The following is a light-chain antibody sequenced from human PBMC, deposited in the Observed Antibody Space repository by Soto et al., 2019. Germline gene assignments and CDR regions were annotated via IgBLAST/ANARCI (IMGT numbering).Light chain of an antibody. CDR3: QQYGNSPQT. Sequence: EIVLTQSPGTLSLSPGERATLSCRSSQSVSSSHLAWYQQKPGQAPRLLISGASSRATGIPDRFSGSGSETDFTLTISRLEPEAFAVYYCQQYGNSPQTFGQGTKVDIK. V-gene: IGKV3-20*01. J-gene: IGKJ1*01. CDR1: QSVSSSH. CDR2: GAS.